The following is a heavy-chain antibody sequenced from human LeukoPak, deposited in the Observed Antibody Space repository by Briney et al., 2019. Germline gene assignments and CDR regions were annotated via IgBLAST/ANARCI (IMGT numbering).Heavy chain of an antibody. CDR2: ISASGGST. CDR3: AKESRAVAGYYFDY. J-gene: IGHJ4*02. CDR1: GFTFSSYA. V-gene: IGHV3-23*01. D-gene: IGHD6-19*01. Sequence: PGGSLRLSCAASGFTFSSYAMSWVRQAPGKGLEWVSGISASGGSTYYADSVKGRFTISRDNSKNTLYLQMNSLRAGDTAVYYCAKESRAVAGYYFDYWGQGTLVTVSS.